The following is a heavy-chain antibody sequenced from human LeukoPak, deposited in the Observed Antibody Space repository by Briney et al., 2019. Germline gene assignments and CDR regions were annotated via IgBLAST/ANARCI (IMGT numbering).Heavy chain of an antibody. CDR2: IIPIFGTA. J-gene: IGHJ1*01. D-gene: IGHD2-2*02. CDR1: GGTFSSYA. V-gene: IGHV1-69*13. Sequence: ASVKVSCKASGGTFSSYAISWVRQAPGQGLEWMGGIIPIFGTANYAQKFQGRVTITADESTSTAYMELSSLRSEDTAVYYCARDGNCSSTSCYRGYKYFQHWGQGTLVTVSS. CDR3: ARDGNCSSTSCYRGYKYFQH.